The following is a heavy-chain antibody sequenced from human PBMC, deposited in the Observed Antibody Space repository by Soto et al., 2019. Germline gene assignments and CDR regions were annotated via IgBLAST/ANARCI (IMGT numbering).Heavy chain of an antibody. J-gene: IGHJ4*02. D-gene: IGHD2-2*01. CDR3: ARARKQLLHLFDY. CDR2: ISYDGSNK. Sequence: QVQLVESGGGVVQPGRSLRLSCAASGFTFSSYAMHWVRQAPGKGLEWVAVISYDGSNKYYADSVKGRFTISRDNSKNTLYLQMNSLRAEDTAVYYCARARKQLLHLFDYWGQGTLVTVSS. CDR1: GFTFSSYA. V-gene: IGHV3-30-3*01.